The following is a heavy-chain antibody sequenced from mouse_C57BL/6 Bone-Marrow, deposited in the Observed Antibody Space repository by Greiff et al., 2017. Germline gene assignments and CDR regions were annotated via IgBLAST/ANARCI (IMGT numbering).Heavy chain of an antibody. CDR3: ARPLYYFDY. Sequence: VQLQQPGAELVKPGASVKMSCKASGYTFTSYWITWVKQRPGQGLEWIGDIYPGSGSTNYNEKFKSKATLTVDTSSRTAYMQLSSLTSDDSAVDYCARPLYYFDYWGQGTTLTVSS. CDR2: IYPGSGST. CDR1: GYTFTSYW. V-gene: IGHV1-55*01. J-gene: IGHJ2*01.